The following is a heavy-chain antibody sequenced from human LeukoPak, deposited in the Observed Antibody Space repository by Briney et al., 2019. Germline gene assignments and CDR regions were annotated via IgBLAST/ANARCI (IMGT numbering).Heavy chain of an antibody. CDR3: AGTYSLYDPFDI. J-gene: IGHJ3*02. V-gene: IGHV4-38-2*02. Sequence: PSETLSLTCTASNYSISSGYYWAWIRQPPRKGLEWIGNIYHSGNTYYNPSLKSRVSLSVDTSENQFSLKLSSVTAEDTAVYYCAGTYSLYDPFDIWGQGTMVTVSS. D-gene: IGHD6-13*01. CDR2: IYHSGNT. CDR1: NYSISSGYY.